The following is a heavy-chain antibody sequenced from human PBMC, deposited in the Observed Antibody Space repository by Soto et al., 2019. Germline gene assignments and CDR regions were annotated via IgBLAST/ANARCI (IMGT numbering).Heavy chain of an antibody. J-gene: IGHJ4*02. Sequence: PGGSLRLSCAASGFTFSSYSMNWVRQAPGKGLEWLSSISSSSNTIFYADSVKGRFTISRDSANSSLYLQLNSLRDDDTAVYFCARGLGWRRGPFDFWGQGTPVTVSS. V-gene: IGHV3-48*02. CDR1: GFTFSSYS. CDR2: ISSSSNTI. D-gene: IGHD2-21*01. CDR3: ARGLGWRRGPFDF.